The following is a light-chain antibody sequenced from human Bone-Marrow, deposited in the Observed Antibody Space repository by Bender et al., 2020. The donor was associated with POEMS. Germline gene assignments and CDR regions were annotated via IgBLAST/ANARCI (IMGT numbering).Light chain of an antibody. V-gene: IGLV1-50*01. CDR2: NNE. CDR1: SSNMGAGYG. Sequence: QSVLTQPPSVSGAPGQTVTISCTGTSSNMGAGYGVNWYQQLPGTAPKLLIYNNENRPSGVPDRISGSKSGTSASLAITGLQAEDEADYYCGTWDYSLNAGQFGGGTKLTVL. CDR3: GTWDYSLNAGQ. J-gene: IGLJ3*02.